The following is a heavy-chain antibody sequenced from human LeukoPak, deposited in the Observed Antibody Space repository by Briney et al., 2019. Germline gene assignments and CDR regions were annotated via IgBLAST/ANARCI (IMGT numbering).Heavy chain of an antibody. CDR3: ARLDGDPIKYYYYYYMDV. CDR1: GGSISSSSYY. CDR2: IYYSGST. D-gene: IGHD4-17*01. Sequence: SETLSLTCTVSGGSISSSSYYWGWLRQPPGTGLEWIGSIYYSGSTYYNPSLKSRVTISVDTSKNQFSLKLSSVTAADTAVYYCARLDGDPIKYYYYYYMDVWGKGTTVTVSS. J-gene: IGHJ6*03. V-gene: IGHV4-39*07.